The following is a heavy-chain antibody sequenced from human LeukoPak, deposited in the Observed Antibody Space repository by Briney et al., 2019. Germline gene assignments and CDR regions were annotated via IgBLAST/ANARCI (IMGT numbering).Heavy chain of an antibody. Sequence: ASVKVSCKVSGYTLTELSMHWVRQAPGKGLEWMGGLDPEDGETIYAQKFQGRVTMTEDTSTDTAYMELSSLRSEDTTVYYCATAEVRGVTIISRGDYYGMDVWGQGTTVTVSS. D-gene: IGHD3-10*01. J-gene: IGHJ6*02. CDR2: LDPEDGET. CDR3: ATAEVRGVTIISRGDYYGMDV. CDR1: GYTLTELS. V-gene: IGHV1-24*01.